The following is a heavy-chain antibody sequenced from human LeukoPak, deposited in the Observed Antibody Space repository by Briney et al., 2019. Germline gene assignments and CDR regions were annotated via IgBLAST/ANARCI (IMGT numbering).Heavy chain of an antibody. CDR3: ARDPGIAAAGTDAFDI. D-gene: IGHD6-13*01. CDR2: IIPILGIA. V-gene: IGHV1-69*04. J-gene: IGHJ3*02. CDR1: GGTFSSYA. Sequence: SVKVSCKASGGTFSSYAISWVRQAPGQGLEWMGRIIPILGIANYAQKFQGRVTITADKSTSTAYMELSSLRSEDTAVYYCARDPGIAAAGTDAFDIWGQGTMVTVSS.